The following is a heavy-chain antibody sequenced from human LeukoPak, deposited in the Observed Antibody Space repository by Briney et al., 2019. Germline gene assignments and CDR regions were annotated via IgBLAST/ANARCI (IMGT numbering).Heavy chain of an antibody. D-gene: IGHD1-1*01. CDR1: GFTFNSYA. J-gene: IGHJ4*02. Sequence: GGSLRLSCAGSGFTFNSYAMHWVRQAPGKGLEWVAVMSYDGSHKYYADSVMGRFTTSRDNSKNTVYLQMNGLRAEDTAVYYCASDSLHGYGLTYWGQGTLVTVSS. CDR3: ASDSLHGYGLTY. CDR2: MSYDGSHK. V-gene: IGHV3-30-3*01.